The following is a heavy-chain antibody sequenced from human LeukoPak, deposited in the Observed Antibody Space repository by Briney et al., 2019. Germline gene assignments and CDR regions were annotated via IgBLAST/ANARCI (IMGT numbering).Heavy chain of an antibody. CDR1: GGTFSSYA. CDR3: ARVGALDAFDI. V-gene: IGHV1-69*04. CDR2: IIPILGIA. Sequence: ASVKVSCKASGGTFSSYAISWVRQAPGQGLEWMGRIIPILGIANYAQKFQGRVTMTRDTSTSTVYMELSSLRSEDTAVYYCARVGALDAFDIWGQGTMVTVSS. J-gene: IGHJ3*02.